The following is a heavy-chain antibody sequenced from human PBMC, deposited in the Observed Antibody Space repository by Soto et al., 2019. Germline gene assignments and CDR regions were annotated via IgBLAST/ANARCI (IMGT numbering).Heavy chain of an antibody. Sequence: GGSLRLSCAASGFTFSSYWMSWVRQAPGKGLEWVANIKQDGSEKYYVDSVKGRFTISRDNAKNSLYLQMNSLRAEDTAVYYCARWGIAAAGHQKIHYYYYYYMDVWGKGTTVTVSS. J-gene: IGHJ6*03. D-gene: IGHD6-13*01. CDR3: ARWGIAAAGHQKIHYYYYYYMDV. V-gene: IGHV3-7*01. CDR1: GFTFSSYW. CDR2: IKQDGSEK.